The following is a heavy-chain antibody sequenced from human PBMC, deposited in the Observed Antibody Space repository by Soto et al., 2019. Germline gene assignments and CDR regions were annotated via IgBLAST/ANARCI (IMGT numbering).Heavy chain of an antibody. CDR1: GFTFSSYG. CDR3: AKDMGVTTAYYFDY. Sequence: PGGSLRLSCAASGFTFSSYGMHWVRQAPGKGLEWVAVISYDGSNKYYADSVKGRFTISRDNSKNTLYLKMNSLRAEDTAVYYCAKDMGVTTAYYFDYWGQGTLVTVSS. V-gene: IGHV3-30*18. D-gene: IGHD4-4*01. J-gene: IGHJ4*02. CDR2: ISYDGSNK.